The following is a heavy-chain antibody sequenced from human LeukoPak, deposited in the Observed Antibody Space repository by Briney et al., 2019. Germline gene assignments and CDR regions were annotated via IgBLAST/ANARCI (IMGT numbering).Heavy chain of an antibody. D-gene: IGHD5-24*01. V-gene: IGHV3-64D*09. CDR3: TREGLDP. CDR2: ISSNGGST. J-gene: IGHJ5*02. Sequence: GGSLRLSCSASGFTLSTYTMHWVRQAPGKGLEYVSAISSNGGSTYYADSVRGRFTISRDNSKNTLYLQMSSLRAEDTAVYYCTREGLDPWGQGTLVTVSS. CDR1: GFTLSTYT.